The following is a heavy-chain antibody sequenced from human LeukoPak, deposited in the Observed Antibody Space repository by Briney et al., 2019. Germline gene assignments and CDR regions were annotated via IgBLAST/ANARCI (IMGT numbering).Heavy chain of an antibody. D-gene: IGHD3-10*01. CDR1: GGSISSSSYY. J-gene: IGHJ4*02. CDR2: IYYSGST. CDR3: ARDGRWFGELLFAFDY. V-gene: IGHV4-39*07. Sequence: SETLSLTCTVSGGSISSSSYYWGWIRQPPGKGLEWIGSIYYSGSTYYNPSLKSRVTISVDTSKNQFSLKLSSVTAADTAVYYCARDGRWFGELLFAFDYWGQGTLVTVSS.